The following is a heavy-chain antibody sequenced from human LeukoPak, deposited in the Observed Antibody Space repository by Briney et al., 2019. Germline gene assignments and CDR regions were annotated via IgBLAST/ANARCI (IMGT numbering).Heavy chain of an antibody. CDR3: ARDRGRYSSSSAPLDY. V-gene: IGHV3-7*01. D-gene: IGHD6-6*01. CDR1: GFAFSRYW. Sequence: PGGSLRLSCAASGFAFSRYWMSWVRQAPGKGLEWVANKKRDGSETYYVVSVKGRFTISRDNAKNTLYLQMNSLRAEDTAIYYCARDRGRYSSSSAPLDYWGQGTLVTVSS. J-gene: IGHJ4*02. CDR2: KKRDGSET.